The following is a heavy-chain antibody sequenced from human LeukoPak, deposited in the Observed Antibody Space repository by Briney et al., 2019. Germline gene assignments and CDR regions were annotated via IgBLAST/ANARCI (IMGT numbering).Heavy chain of an antibody. Sequence: ASETLSLTCTVSGGSISSYDWSWIRQPPGEGLEWIGYIYYSGSTNYNPSLKSRVTISVDTSKNQFSLKLSSVTAADTAVYYCARHSRYGSGSYYNPFAYWGQGTLVTVSS. CDR2: IYYSGST. CDR3: ARHSRYGSGSYYNPFAY. CDR1: GGSISSYD. D-gene: IGHD3-10*01. J-gene: IGHJ4*02. V-gene: IGHV4-59*08.